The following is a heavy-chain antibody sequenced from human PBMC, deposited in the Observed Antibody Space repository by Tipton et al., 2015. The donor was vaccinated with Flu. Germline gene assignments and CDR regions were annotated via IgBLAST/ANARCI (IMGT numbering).Heavy chain of an antibody. V-gene: IGHV4-39*07. J-gene: IGHJ5*02. D-gene: IGHD4-11*01. CDR1: GGSISSSRYY. CDR3: ARYPESNYHWFGP. CDR2: IYHSGTA. Sequence: TLSLTCTVPGGSISSSRYYWGWIRQPPGKGPEWIGSIYHSGTAYYNPSLKSRVTISVDTSKNQISLKLSSVTAADTAVYYCARYPESNYHWFGPWGQGALVTVSS.